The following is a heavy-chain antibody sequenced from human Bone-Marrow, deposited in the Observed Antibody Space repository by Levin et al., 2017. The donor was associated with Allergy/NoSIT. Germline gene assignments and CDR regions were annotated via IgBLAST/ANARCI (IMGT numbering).Heavy chain of an antibody. CDR2: ISSSSSYI. Sequence: GGSLRLSCAASGFTFSSYSMNWVRQAPGKGLEWVSSISSSSSYIYYADSVKGRFTISRDNAKNSLYLQMNSLRAEDTAVYYCARGASTVVTPFPSGVWFDPWGQGTLVTVSS. J-gene: IGHJ5*02. CDR1: GFTFSSYS. CDR3: ARGASTVVTPFPSGVWFDP. D-gene: IGHD4-23*01. V-gene: IGHV3-21*01.